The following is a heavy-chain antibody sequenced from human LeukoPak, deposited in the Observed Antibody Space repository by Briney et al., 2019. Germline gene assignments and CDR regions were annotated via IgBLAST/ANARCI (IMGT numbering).Heavy chain of an antibody. V-gene: IGHV3-66*04. CDR1: GFTVGSNY. Sequence: GGSLRLSCAASGFTVGSNYMGWVRQAPGKGLEWVSVIYPGGSTYYPDSVKGRFTISRDNSKNTLFLQMDSLRAEDTAVYYCARLAVAYFDSWGQGTLVSVSS. D-gene: IGHD6-19*01. CDR2: IYPGGST. J-gene: IGHJ4*02. CDR3: ARLAVAYFDS.